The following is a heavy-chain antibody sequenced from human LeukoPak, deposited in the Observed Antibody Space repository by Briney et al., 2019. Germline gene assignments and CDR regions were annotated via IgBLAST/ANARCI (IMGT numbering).Heavy chain of an antibody. J-gene: IGHJ6*03. D-gene: IGHD6-6*01. Sequence: SETLSLTCTVSSDSIPSPYWSWIRQSPGKGLEWIAYISYTGSTRYNPSFKSRVTISLDTSKNQFSLKLSSVTAADTAVYYCARVVQLTPPPSYYYYYYMDVWGKGTTVTVSS. CDR1: SDSIPSPY. V-gene: IGHV4-59*11. CDR2: ISYTGST. CDR3: ARVVQLTPPPSYYYYYYMDV.